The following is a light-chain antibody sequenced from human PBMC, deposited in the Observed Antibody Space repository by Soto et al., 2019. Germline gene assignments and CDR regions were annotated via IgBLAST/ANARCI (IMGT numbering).Light chain of an antibody. Sequence: SYDLTQPPSVSVSPGQTARITCSGDALPKQYAHWYQQKPGQGPVLVMYKDTERPSGIPERLSGSTSGTTVTLTISGVQAEDEADYYCQSADTTGTDVVFGGGTKLTVL. CDR3: QSADTTGTDVV. J-gene: IGLJ2*01. V-gene: IGLV3-25*02. CDR2: KDT. CDR1: ALPKQY.